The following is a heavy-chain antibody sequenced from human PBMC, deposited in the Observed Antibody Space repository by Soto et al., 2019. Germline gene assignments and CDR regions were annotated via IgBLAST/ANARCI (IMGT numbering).Heavy chain of an antibody. CDR1: GGSLSSYD. Sequence: SETLSLTCTVSGGSLSSYDWSWIRQPPGKGLEWIGYIYYSGSTNYNPSLKSRVTISVDTSKNQFSLKLSSVTAADTAVYYCAREGLTGTIGLYYYYGMDVWGQGTTVTVSS. V-gene: IGHV4-59*01. J-gene: IGHJ6*02. D-gene: IGHD1-7*01. CDR3: AREGLTGTIGLYYYYGMDV. CDR2: IYYSGST.